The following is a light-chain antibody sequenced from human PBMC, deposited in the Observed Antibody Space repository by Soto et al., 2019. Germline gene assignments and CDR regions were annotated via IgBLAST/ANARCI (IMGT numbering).Light chain of an antibody. J-gene: IGKJ1*01. V-gene: IGKV1-5*03. CDR1: QSISNY. Sequence: DLQMTQSPSTLSASVGDRVTITCRASQSISNYLPWYQQRPGKAPQLLIYRSSILQNGGPSRFSGSGSGTEFTLTISSLQPDDFAADKGHQYYIYETFGQGTRV. CDR2: RSS. CDR3: HQYYIYET.